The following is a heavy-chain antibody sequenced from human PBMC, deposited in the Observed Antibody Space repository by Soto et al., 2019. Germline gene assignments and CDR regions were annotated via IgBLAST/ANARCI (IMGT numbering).Heavy chain of an antibody. D-gene: IGHD5-12*01. CDR3: ARGSEIVATVAAWFDP. Sequence: SETLSLTCAVYGGSFSGYYWSWIRQPPGKGLEWIGEINHSGSTNYNPSLKSRVTISVDTSKNQFSLKLSSVTAADTAVYYCARGSEIVATVAAWFDPWGQGTLVTVSS. J-gene: IGHJ5*02. V-gene: IGHV4-34*01. CDR2: INHSGST. CDR1: GGSFSGYY.